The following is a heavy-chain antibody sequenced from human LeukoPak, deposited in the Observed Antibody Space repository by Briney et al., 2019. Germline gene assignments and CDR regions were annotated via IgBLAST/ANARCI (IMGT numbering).Heavy chain of an antibody. J-gene: IGHJ4*02. V-gene: IGHV3-23*01. D-gene: IGHD5-12*01. CDR1: AFTFSTIA. CDR2: TSGRTGST. Sequence: QPGGSLRLSCAASAFTFSTIAMRWDRPAPGKELVWVSATSGRTGSTYYADSGKGRFTISRDNSKNTLYLQMDTLRAEDTAVYYCAKCGYSGCHLIDYWGQGTLVTVSS. CDR3: AKCGYSGCHLIDY.